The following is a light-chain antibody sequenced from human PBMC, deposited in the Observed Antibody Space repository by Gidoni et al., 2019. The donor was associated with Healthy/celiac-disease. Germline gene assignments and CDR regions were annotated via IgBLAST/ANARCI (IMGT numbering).Light chain of an antibody. Sequence: AIQMTQSPSSLSASVGDRVTITCRASQGIRNELGWYQQKPGKAPKLLIYAASSLQSGVPSRFSGSGSVTDFTLTISSLQPEDFATYYFLQDYNYPWTFGQWTKVEIK. CDR2: AAS. J-gene: IGKJ1*01. CDR1: QGIRNE. CDR3: LQDYNYPWT. V-gene: IGKV1-6*01.